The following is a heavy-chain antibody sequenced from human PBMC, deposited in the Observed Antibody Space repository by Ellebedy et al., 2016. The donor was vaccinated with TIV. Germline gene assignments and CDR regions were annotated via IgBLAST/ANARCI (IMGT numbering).Heavy chain of an antibody. J-gene: IGHJ4*02. D-gene: IGHD2-15*01. V-gene: IGHV3-30*02. CDR1: GFTFTDAW. CDR2: IWNDGSYK. CDR3: AKDVCSAGACHCAN. Sequence: GESLKISCIASGFTFTDAWMCWVRQAPGKGLEWVTFIWNDGSYKYYADSVKGRFTISRDNSRDTLYLQMNSLSAEDTAVYYCAKDVCSAGACHCANWGLGTQVTVSS.